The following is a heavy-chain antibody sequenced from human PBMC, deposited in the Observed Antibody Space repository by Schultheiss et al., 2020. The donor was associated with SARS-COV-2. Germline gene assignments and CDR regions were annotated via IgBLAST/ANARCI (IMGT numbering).Heavy chain of an antibody. CDR1: GYSFTSYW. V-gene: IGHV5-51*01. Sequence: GGSLRLSCKASGYSFTSYWIGWVRQMPGKGLEWMGIIYPGDSDTRYSPSFQGQVTISADTSISTAFLQWSSLKASDTAMYYCARGSGAVATTWNYFDFWGQGTLVTVSS. CDR2: IYPGDSDT. CDR3: ARGSGAVATTWNYFDF. D-gene: IGHD6-19*01. J-gene: IGHJ4*02.